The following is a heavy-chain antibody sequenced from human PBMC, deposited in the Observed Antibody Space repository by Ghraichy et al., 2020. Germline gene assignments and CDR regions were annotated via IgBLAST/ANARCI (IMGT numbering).Heavy chain of an antibody. CDR2: IIPIFGTA. J-gene: IGHJ6*02. V-gene: IGHV1-69*13. D-gene: IGHD2-2*02. Sequence: SLKVSCKASGGTFSSYAISWVRQAPGQGLEWMGGIIPIFGTANYAQKFQGRVTITADESTSTAYMELSSLRSEDTAVYYCARDLCSSTSCYRDYYYGMDVWGQGTTVTVSS. CDR3: ARDLCSSTSCYRDYYYGMDV. CDR1: GGTFSSYA.